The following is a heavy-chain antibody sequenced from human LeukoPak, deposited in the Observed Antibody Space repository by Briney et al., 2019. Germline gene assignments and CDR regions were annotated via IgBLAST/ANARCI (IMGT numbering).Heavy chain of an antibody. D-gene: IGHD3-16*01. CDR1: GGTFSSYA. Sequence: ASVKVSCKASGGTFSSYAISWVRQAPGQGLEWMGGIIPIFGTANYAQKFQGRVTITTDESTSTAYMELSSLRSEDTAVYYCAREIPFLGEPFNWFDPWGQGTLVTVSS. J-gene: IGHJ5*02. CDR2: IIPIFGTA. V-gene: IGHV1-69*05. CDR3: AREIPFLGEPFNWFDP.